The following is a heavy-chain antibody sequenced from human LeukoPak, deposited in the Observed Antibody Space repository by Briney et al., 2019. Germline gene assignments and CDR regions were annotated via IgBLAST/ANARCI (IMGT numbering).Heavy chain of an antibody. CDR2: LYYSGST. V-gene: IGHV4-39*07. D-gene: IGHD2-8*02. CDR1: GGSISSGDYY. J-gene: IGHJ6*03. Sequence: PSETLSLTCTVSGGSISSGDYYWSWIRQPPGKGLEWIGSLYYSGSTYYNPSLKSRVSISVDTSKNQFSLKLSSVTAADTAVYYCARESAGGGARGGVDRLKLHIDYYYYMDVWGKGTTVTVSS. CDR3: ARESAGGGARGGVDRLKLHIDYYYYMDV.